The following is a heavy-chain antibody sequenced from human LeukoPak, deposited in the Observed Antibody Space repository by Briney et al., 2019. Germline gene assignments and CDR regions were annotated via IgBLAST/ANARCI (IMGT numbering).Heavy chain of an antibody. D-gene: IGHD5-18*01. CDR2: IKQDGSEK. J-gene: IGHJ4*02. CDR1: GFTFSNYW. V-gene: IGHV3-7*03. CDR3: ARGGAEAVTLRVDY. Sequence: GGSLRLSCAASGFTFSNYWMTWVRQAPGKGLKWVANIKQDGSEKYYVDSVKGRFTISRDNAKNSLCLQMNSLRAEDTAVYYCARGGAEAVTLRVDYWGKGTLVTVS.